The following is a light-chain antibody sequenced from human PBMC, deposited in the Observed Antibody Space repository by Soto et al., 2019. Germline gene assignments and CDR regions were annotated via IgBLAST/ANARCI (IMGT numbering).Light chain of an antibody. CDR3: QQTSGSPRT. Sequence: DIQMTQSPSSLSASVGDRVTITCRASQTISTYLNWYQQKPGKPPKLLIYGASSLQRAVPPRFSGSGSGTDFSLTTSGFQPEDFATYFCQQTSGSPRTFGQGTKVEIK. V-gene: IGKV1-39*01. J-gene: IGKJ1*01. CDR1: QTISTY. CDR2: GAS.